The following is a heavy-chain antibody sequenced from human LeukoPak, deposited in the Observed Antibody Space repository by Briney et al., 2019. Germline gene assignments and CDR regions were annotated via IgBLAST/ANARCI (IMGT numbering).Heavy chain of an antibody. J-gene: IGHJ3*01. Sequence: PSETLSLTCTVSGGSISSSNYYWGWIRQPPGKGLEWIGSIYYSGNTYYNPSLKSRVTISVDTSKNRFSLKLTSVTAADTAVYYCAHFKGGSFDFWGQGTMVTVSS. D-gene: IGHD1-26*01. CDR2: IYYSGNT. V-gene: IGHV4-39*01. CDR1: GGSISSSNYY. CDR3: AHFKGGSFDF.